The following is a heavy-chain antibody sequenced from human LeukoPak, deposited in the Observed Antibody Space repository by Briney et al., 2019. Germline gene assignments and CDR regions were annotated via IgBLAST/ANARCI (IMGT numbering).Heavy chain of an antibody. Sequence: GGSLRLSCAASGFTFRTSAMSWVRQAPGKGLEWVSSISGNAHSTYYADSVKGWFTISRDNSKNTLYLQMNSLRAEDTAVYYCATDLRTPSAWGQGALVTVSS. V-gene: IGHV3-23*01. J-gene: IGHJ5*02. CDR3: ATDLRTPSA. CDR2: ISGNAHST. CDR1: GFTFRTSA. D-gene: IGHD1-1*01.